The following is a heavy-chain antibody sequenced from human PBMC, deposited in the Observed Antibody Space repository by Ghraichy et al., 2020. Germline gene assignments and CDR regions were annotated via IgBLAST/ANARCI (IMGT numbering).Heavy chain of an antibody. Sequence: SETLSLTCTVSGGSISSGGYYWSWIRQHPGKGLEWIGYIYYSGSTYYNPSLKSRVTISVDTSKNQFSLKLSSVTAADTAVYYCATNIAARLTVFDYWGQGTLVTVSS. CDR1: GGSISSGGYY. V-gene: IGHV4-31*03. D-gene: IGHD6-6*01. CDR2: IYYSGST. J-gene: IGHJ4*02. CDR3: ATNIAARLTVFDY.